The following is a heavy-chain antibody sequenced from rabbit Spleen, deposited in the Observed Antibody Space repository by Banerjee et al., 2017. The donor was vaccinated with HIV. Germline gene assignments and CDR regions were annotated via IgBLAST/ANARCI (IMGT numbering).Heavy chain of an antibody. CDR2: INAGTGKY. Sequence: QERLVESGGGLVKPEGSLKLTCTASGFSFSNKSLMCWVRQAPGKGLEWIACINAGTGKYVYARCAKGRFTFSKTSSKTVTMPITSLTAWDTATYFCACDCDGVNGGNFGWWGPGPLVTVS. CDR3: ACDCDGVNGGNFGW. D-gene: IGHD2-1*01. J-gene: IGHJ4*01. CDR1: GFSFSNKSL. V-gene: IGHV1S45*01.